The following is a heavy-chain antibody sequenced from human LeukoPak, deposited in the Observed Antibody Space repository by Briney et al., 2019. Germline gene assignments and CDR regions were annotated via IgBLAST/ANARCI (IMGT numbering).Heavy chain of an antibody. CDR2: ISYDGSNK. CDR3: AKDLNYYGSGSYYMDY. Sequence: PGRSLRLSCAASGFTFSSYGMHWVRQAPGKGLEWVAVISYDGSNKYYADSVKGRFTISRGNSKNTLYLQMNSLRAEDTAVYYCAKDLNYYGSGSYYMDYWGQGTLVTVSS. J-gene: IGHJ4*02. CDR1: GFTFSSYG. V-gene: IGHV3-30*18. D-gene: IGHD3-10*01.